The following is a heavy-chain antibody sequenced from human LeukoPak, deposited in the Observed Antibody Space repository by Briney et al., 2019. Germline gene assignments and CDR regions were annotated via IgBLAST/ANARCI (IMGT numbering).Heavy chain of an antibody. CDR3: ARVRGTAMASGPFDY. D-gene: IGHD5-18*01. J-gene: IGHJ4*02. CDR2: INHSGST. V-gene: IGHV4-34*01. Sequence: SETLSLTCAVYGGSFSGYYWSWIRQAPGKGLEWIGEINHSGSTNYNPSLKSRVTISVDTSKNQFSLKLSSVTAADTAVYYCARVRGTAMASGPFDYWGQGTLVTVSS. CDR1: GGSFSGYY.